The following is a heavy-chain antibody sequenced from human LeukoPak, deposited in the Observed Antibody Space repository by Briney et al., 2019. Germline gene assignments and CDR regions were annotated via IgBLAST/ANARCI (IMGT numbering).Heavy chain of an antibody. CDR2: IYYSGST. Sequence: NSSETLSLTCTVSGGSISSYYWSWIRQPPGKGLEWIGYIYYSGSTNYNSSLKSRVTISVDTSKNQFSLKLSSVTAADTAVYYCARSPDYAYVWGSYRPPRFDYWGQGSLVIVSS. CDR3: ARSPDYAYVWGSYRPPRFDY. CDR1: GGSISSYY. D-gene: IGHD3-16*01. J-gene: IGHJ4*02. V-gene: IGHV4-59*01.